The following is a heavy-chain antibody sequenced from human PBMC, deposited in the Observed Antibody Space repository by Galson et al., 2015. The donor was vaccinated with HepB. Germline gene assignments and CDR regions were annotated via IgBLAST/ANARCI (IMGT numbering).Heavy chain of an antibody. Sequence: SLRLSCAATGFIFDDYDMSWVRQVPGKGLEWVSGINWNGGDTDYADSVKGRFTISRDNAENSLCLQMNSLRAEDTALYYCARDETTMARGVIHKWYSGYWGQGILVTVSS. D-gene: IGHD3-10*01. V-gene: IGHV3-20*04. J-gene: IGHJ4*02. CDR3: ARDETTMARGVIHKWYSGY. CDR1: GFIFDDYD. CDR2: INWNGGDT.